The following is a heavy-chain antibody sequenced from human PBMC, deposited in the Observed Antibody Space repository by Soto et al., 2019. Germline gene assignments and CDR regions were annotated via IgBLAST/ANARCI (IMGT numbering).Heavy chain of an antibody. Sequence: ASLKVSRKASGYTFTSYHMNWVRQAPGQGLEWLGIINPSGGYTTYAQRFLGRVTMTSDTSTSTVHMELGSLTSEDTAVYYCARGGGIVVVTATYDHWGQGTLVTVCS. D-gene: IGHD2-21*02. V-gene: IGHV1-46*03. CDR1: GYTFTSYH. J-gene: IGHJ4*02. CDR2: INPSGGYT. CDR3: ARGGGIVVVTATYDH.